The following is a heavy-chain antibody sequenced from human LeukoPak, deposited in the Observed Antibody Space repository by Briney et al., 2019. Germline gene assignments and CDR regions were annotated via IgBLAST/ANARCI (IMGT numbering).Heavy chain of an antibody. D-gene: IGHD2-2*02. CDR1: GFTFSSYA. CDR3: AKVAVVFCSSTSCYIDY. CDR2: ISGSGGST. Sequence: PGGSLRLSCAASGFTFSSYAMSWVRQAPGKGLEWVSAISGSGGSTYYADSVKGRFTISRDNSKNTQYLQMNSLRAEDTAVYYCAKVAVVFCSSTSCYIDYWGQGTLVTVSS. J-gene: IGHJ4*02. V-gene: IGHV3-23*01.